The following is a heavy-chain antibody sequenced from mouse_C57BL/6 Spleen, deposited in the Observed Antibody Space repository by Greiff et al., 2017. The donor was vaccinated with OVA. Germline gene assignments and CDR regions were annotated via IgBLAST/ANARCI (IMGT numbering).Heavy chain of an antibody. Sequence: VQLQQSGPELVKPGASVKISCKASGYTFTDYYMNWVKQSHGKSLEWIGDINPNNGGTSYNQKFKGKATLTVDKSSSTAYMELRSLTSEDSAVYYCARESGRYFDYWGQGTTLTVSS. CDR3: ARESGRYFDY. J-gene: IGHJ2*01. CDR2: INPNNGGT. D-gene: IGHD4-1*01. CDR1: GYTFTDYY. V-gene: IGHV1-26*01.